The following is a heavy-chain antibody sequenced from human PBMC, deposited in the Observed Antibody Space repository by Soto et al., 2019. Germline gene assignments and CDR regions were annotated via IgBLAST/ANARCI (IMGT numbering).Heavy chain of an antibody. Sequence: SVKVSCKASGGTFSSYTISWVRQAPGQGLEWMGRIIPILGIANYAQKFQGRVTITADKSTSTAYMELSSLRSEDTAVYYCATGLERQQLVYATNYWGQGTLVTVSS. D-gene: IGHD6-13*01. V-gene: IGHV1-69*02. CDR3: ATGLERQQLVYATNY. CDR2: IIPILGIA. CDR1: GGTFSSYT. J-gene: IGHJ4*02.